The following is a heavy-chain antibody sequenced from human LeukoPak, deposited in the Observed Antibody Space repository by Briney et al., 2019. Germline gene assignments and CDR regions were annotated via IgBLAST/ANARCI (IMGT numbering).Heavy chain of an antibody. V-gene: IGHV4-59*01. D-gene: IGHD4-17*01. CDR1: GGSTSSYY. Sequence: SETLSLTCTVSGGSTSSYYWSWIRQPPGKGLEWIGYIYYSGSTNYNPSLKSRVTISVDTSKNQFTLKLSSVTAADTAVYYCARDHGDYSFDYWGQGTLVTVSS. J-gene: IGHJ4*02. CDR2: IYYSGST. CDR3: ARDHGDYSFDY.